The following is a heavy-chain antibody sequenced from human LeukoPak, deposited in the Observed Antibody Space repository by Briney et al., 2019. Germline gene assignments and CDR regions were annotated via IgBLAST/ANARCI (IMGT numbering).Heavy chain of an antibody. J-gene: IGHJ6*03. CDR2: IKQDGSEK. Sequence: PGGSLRLSCAASGFTFSSYWMSWVRQAPGKGLEWVANIKQDGSEKYYVDSVKGRFTISRDNAKNSLYLQMNSLRAEDTAVYYCAREVGGYPPDNYYYMDVWGKGTTVTVSS. V-gene: IGHV3-7*01. D-gene: IGHD6-25*01. CDR1: GFTFSSYW. CDR3: AREVGGYPPDNYYYMDV.